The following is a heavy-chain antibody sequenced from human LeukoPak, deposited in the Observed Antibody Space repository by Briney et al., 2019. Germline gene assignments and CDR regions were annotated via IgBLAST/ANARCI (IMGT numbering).Heavy chain of an antibody. D-gene: IGHD3-10*01. CDR3: ARRTYGAFAI. Sequence: PGGSLRLSCAASGFPFSVHEMNWVRQAPGKGLEWVSYISSSGSDKYYPDSVKGRFTISRDNAKNSLYLQMNSLRAEDTAVYYCARRTYGAFAIWGQGTKVTVSS. CDR1: GFPFSVHE. V-gene: IGHV3-48*03. CDR2: ISSSGSDK. J-gene: IGHJ3*02.